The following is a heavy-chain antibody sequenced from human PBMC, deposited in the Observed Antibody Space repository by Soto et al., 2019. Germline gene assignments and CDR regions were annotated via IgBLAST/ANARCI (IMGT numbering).Heavy chain of an antibody. CDR1: GGSISSSNW. V-gene: IGHV4-4*02. CDR3: ERDVGHYDRDDAFDI. J-gene: IGHJ3*02. CDR2: IYHSGST. D-gene: IGHD3-22*01. Sequence: SETLSLTCAVSGGSISSSNWWSWVRQPPGKGLEWIGEIYHSGSTNYNPSLKSRVTISVDKSKNQFSLKLSSVTAADTAVYYCERDVGHYDRDDAFDICGQGPMVTV.